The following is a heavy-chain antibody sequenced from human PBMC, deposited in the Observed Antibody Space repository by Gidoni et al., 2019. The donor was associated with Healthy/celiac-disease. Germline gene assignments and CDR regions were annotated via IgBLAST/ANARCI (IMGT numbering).Heavy chain of an antibody. V-gene: IGHV3-23*01. Sequence: VQLLESGGGLVHPAGSLRLPCAVVGFTLSSSATSWVRQAPGKGLEGVSAISGSGGSTSYADSVKGRFTISRDNSKNTLYLRMNSLRAEDTAVDYCAKGSVVTATWGWFDPWGQGTLVTVSS. CDR2: ISGSGGST. CDR1: GFTLSSSA. D-gene: IGHD2-21*02. CDR3: AKGSVVTATWGWFDP. J-gene: IGHJ5*02.